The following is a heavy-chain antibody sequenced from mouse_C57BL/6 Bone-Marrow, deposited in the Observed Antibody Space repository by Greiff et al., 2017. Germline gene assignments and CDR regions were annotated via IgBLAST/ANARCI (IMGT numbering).Heavy chain of an antibody. V-gene: IGHV1-76*01. D-gene: IGHD1-1*02. J-gene: IGHJ2*01. CDR3: ARGWAFDY. CDR2: IYPGSGNT. Sequence: VKVVESGAELVRPGASVKLSCKASGYTFTDYYINWVKQRPGQGLEWIARIYPGSGNTYYNEKFKGKATLTAEKSSSTAYMQLSSLTSEDSAVYFCARGWAFDYWGQGTTLTVSS. CDR1: GYTFTDYY.